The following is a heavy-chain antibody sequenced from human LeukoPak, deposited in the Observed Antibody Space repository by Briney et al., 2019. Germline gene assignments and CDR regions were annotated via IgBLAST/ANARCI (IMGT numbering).Heavy chain of an antibody. J-gene: IGHJ4*02. V-gene: IGHV5-51*01. CDR1: GYSFTSYW. CDR3: ARLLYYYDSSGYYPGGFDY. CDR2: IYPGDSDT. Sequence: GESLKISCKGSGYSFTSYWSGWVRQMPGKGLEWMGIIYPGDSDTRYSPSFQGQVTISADKSISTAYLQWSSLKASDTAMYYCARLLYYYDSSGYYPGGFDYWGQGTLVTVSS. D-gene: IGHD3-22*01.